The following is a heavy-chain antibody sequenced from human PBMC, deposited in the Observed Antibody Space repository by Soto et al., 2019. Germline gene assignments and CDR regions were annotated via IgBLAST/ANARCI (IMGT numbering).Heavy chain of an antibody. D-gene: IGHD6-19*01. V-gene: IGHV3-48*01. Sequence: GGSLRLSCAASGFTFSSYSMNWVRQAPGKGLEWVSYISSSSSTIYYADSVKGRFTISRDNAKNSLYLQMNSLRAEDTAVYYCAREGQWLDYDYWGQGTLVTVAA. CDR3: AREGQWLDYDY. CDR1: GFTFSSYS. CDR2: ISSSSSTI. J-gene: IGHJ4*02.